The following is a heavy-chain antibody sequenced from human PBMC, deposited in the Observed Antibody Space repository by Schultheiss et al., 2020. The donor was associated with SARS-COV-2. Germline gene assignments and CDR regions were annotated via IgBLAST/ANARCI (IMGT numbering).Heavy chain of an antibody. V-gene: IGHV1-69*11. J-gene: IGHJ4*02. CDR1: GGTFSSYA. D-gene: IGHD3-9*01. Sequence: KISCKASGGTFSSYAISWVRQAPGQGLEWMGIINPSGGSTSYAQKFQGRVTITADESTSTAYMELSSLRSEDTAVYYCARAAPPYDILTGYYLVYWGQGTLVTVSS. CDR3: ARAAPPYDILTGYYLVY. CDR2: INPSGGST.